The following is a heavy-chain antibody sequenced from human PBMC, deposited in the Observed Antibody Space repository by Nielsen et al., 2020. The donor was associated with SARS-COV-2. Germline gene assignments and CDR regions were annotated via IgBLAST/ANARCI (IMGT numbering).Heavy chain of an antibody. Sequence: GGSLRLSCTASGFTFGDYAMSWFRQALGKGLEWVGFIRSKAYGGTTEYAASVKGRFTISRDDSKSIAYLQMNSLKTEDTAVYYCTREVSDFWSGYYADYWGQGTLVTVSS. J-gene: IGHJ4*02. D-gene: IGHD3-3*01. V-gene: IGHV3-49*03. CDR1: GFTFGDYA. CDR3: TREVSDFWSGYYADY. CDR2: IRSKAYGGTT.